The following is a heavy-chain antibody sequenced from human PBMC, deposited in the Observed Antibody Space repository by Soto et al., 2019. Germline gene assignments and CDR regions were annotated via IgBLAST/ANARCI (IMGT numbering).Heavy chain of an antibody. CDR1: GFTFSSYS. Sequence: GGSLRLSCAASGFTFSSYSMNWVRQAPGKGLEWVSSISSSSSYIYYADSVKGRFTISRDNAKNSLYLQMNSLRAEDTAVYYCARDSGMGLRYFDYWGQGTLVTVSS. CDR3: ARDSGMGLRYFDY. CDR2: ISSSSSYI. V-gene: IGHV3-21*01. J-gene: IGHJ4*02. D-gene: IGHD1-20*01.